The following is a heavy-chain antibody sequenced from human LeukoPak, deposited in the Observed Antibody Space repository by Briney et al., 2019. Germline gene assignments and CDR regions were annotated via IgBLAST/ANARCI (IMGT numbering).Heavy chain of an antibody. J-gene: IGHJ4*02. CDR2: IYSSGST. D-gene: IGHD3-9*01. V-gene: IGHV4-4*07. Sequence: SETLSLTCTDSGGSISSYYWSWIRQPAGKGLEWIGRIYSSGSTNYNPSLKSRVTMPVDRSKNQFSLKLSSVTAADTAVYYCARGHYDILTGYYRTLFDYWGQGTLVTVSS. CDR3: ARGHYDILTGYYRTLFDY. CDR1: GGSISSYY.